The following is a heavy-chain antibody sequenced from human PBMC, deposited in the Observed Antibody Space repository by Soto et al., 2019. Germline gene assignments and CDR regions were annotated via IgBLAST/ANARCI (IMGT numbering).Heavy chain of an antibody. D-gene: IGHD3-10*01. CDR2: ISYDGSNK. CDR1: GFTFSSYA. Sequence: SLRLSCAASGFTFSSYAMHWVRQAPGKGLEWVAVISYDGSNKYYADSVKGRFTISRDNSKNTLYLQMNSLRAEDTAVYYCARTLNYYGSGKIRYYYYGMDVWGQGTRVTVSS. V-gene: IGHV3-30-3*01. CDR3: ARTLNYYGSGKIRYYYYGMDV. J-gene: IGHJ6*02.